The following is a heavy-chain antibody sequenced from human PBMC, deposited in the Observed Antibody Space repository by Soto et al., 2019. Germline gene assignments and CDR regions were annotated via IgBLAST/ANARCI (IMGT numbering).Heavy chain of an antibody. J-gene: IGHJ4*02. D-gene: IGHD3-22*01. CDR3: ARDEGYYYDSSGYTRGGGGVEY. Sequence: SETLSLTCAVSGGSISSSNWWSWVRQPPGKGLEWIGEIYHSGSTNYNPSLKSRVTISVDKSKNQFSLKLSSVTAADTAVYYCARDEGYYYDSSGYTRGGGGVEYWGQGTRVTVSS. V-gene: IGHV4-4*02. CDR1: GGSISSSNW. CDR2: IYHSGST.